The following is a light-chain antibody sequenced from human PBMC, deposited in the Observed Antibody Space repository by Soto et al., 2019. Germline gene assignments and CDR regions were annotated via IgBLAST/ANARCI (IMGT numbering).Light chain of an antibody. CDR2: DVS. V-gene: IGLV2-14*01. J-gene: IGLJ2*01. Sequence: QSALTQPASVSGSPGQSITISCTGTSSDVGGYNYVSWYQQHPGKAPKLMIYDVSNRPSGVSNRFSGSKSGNTASLTISGLQAEDEADYSCSSYTSSSTFHVVFGGGTQLTVL. CDR1: SSDVGGYNY. CDR3: SSYTSSSTFHVV.